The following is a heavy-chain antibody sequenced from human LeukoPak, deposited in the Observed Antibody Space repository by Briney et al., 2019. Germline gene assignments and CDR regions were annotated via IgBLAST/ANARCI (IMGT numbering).Heavy chain of an antibody. V-gene: IGHV1-2*02. Sequence: ASVKVSCKASGYTFTGYYIHWVRQAPGQGLEWMGWINPNSGGTNYAQKFQGRVTMTRDTSIATAYMELSRLRSDDTAVFYCARIRGGNNYHFDYWGQGTLVTVSS. D-gene: IGHD1-26*01. J-gene: IGHJ4*02. CDR2: INPNSGGT. CDR3: ARIRGGNNYHFDY. CDR1: GYTFTGYY.